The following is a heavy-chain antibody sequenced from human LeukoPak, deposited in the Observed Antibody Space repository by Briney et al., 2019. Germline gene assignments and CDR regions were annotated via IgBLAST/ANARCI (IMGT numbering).Heavy chain of an antibody. Sequence: GGSLRLSCAASGFTFSSYSMNWVRQAPGKGLEWVSYISSSSSTIYYADSVKGRFTISRDNAKNSLYLQMNSLRAEDTAVYYCARDSESYGGNPGEPYFDYWGQGTLVTVSS. CDR1: GFTFSSYS. J-gene: IGHJ4*02. CDR2: ISSSSSTI. D-gene: IGHD4-23*01. V-gene: IGHV3-48*01. CDR3: ARDSESYGGNPGEPYFDY.